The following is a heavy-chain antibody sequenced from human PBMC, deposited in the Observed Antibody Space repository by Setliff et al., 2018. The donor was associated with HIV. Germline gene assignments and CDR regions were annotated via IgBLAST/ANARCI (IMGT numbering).Heavy chain of an antibody. CDR2: FYTSGST. Sequence: SETLSLTCTVSGGSINPYYWSWIRQPAGKGLEWIGRFYTSGSTNYNPSLKSRVTMSVDTSKNQFSLKLSSVTAADTAVYYCARDRLTYYFDYWGQGILVTVSS. D-gene: IGHD3-22*01. V-gene: IGHV4-4*07. CDR3: ARDRLTYYFDY. CDR1: GGSINPYY. J-gene: IGHJ4*02.